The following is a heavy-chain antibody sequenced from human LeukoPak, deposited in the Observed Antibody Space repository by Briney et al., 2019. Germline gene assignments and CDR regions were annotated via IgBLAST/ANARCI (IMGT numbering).Heavy chain of an antibody. CDR2: IYTSGST. CDR3: ARDTMRDGGTTGISYFDY. CDR1: GGSISSYY. Sequence: SETLSLTCTVSGGSISSYYWSWIRQPAGKGLEWIGRIYTSGSTNYNPSLKSRVTISVDTSKNQFSLKLSSVTAADTAVYYCARDTMRDGGTTGISYFDYWGQGTLVTVSS. J-gene: IGHJ4*02. D-gene: IGHD4-23*01. V-gene: IGHV4-4*07.